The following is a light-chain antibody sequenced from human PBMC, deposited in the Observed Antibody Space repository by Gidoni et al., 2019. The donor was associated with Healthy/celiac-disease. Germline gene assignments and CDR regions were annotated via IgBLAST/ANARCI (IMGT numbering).Light chain of an antibody. J-gene: IGKJ2*01. CDR1: QSISSY. V-gene: IGKV1-39*01. CDR2: AAS. Sequence: DIKMTQSPSSLSASVGDRVTITCRASQSISSYLNWYQQKPGKAPKLLIDAASSLQSGVPSRFSGSGSGTDFTLTISSLQPEDFATYYCQQSYSTLYTFGQGTKLEIK. CDR3: QQSYSTLYT.